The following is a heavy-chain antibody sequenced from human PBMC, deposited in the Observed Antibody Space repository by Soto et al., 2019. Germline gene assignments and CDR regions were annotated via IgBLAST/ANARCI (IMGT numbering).Heavy chain of an antibody. CDR2: ISGSGDST. V-gene: IGHV3-23*01. CDR3: AKRFGSGYYSAFDV. J-gene: IGHJ3*01. D-gene: IGHD3-22*01. CDR1: GFTFSGYA. Sequence: PGGSLRLSCAASGFTFSGYAMSWVRQAPGKGLEWVSTISGSGDSTYYADSVKGRFTISRDNSRNTLFLQMNSLRAEDTAVYHCAKRFGSGYYSAFDVWGQGTMVTVS.